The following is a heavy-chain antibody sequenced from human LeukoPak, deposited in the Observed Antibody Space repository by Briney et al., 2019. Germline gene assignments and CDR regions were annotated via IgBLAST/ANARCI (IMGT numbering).Heavy chain of an antibody. Sequence: GSLRLSCAASGFTFSRYAMSWVRQAPGKGLEGVSAISGSGGSTYYADSVKGRFTISIDNSKNTLYLQMNSLRAEDTAVYYCARSPVAGPPNDFDYLGQGTLVTVSS. CDR2: ISGSGGST. J-gene: IGHJ4*02. CDR3: ARSPVAGPPNDFDY. D-gene: IGHD6-19*01. CDR1: GFTFSRYA. V-gene: IGHV3-23*01.